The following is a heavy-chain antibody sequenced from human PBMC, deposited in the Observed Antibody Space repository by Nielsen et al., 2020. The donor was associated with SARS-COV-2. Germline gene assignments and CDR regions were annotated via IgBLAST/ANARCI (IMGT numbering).Heavy chain of an antibody. V-gene: IGHV3-33*01. Sequence: LSLTCAASGFTFSSYGMHWVRQAPGKGLEWVAVIWYDGSNKYYADSVKGRFTISRDNSKNTLYLQMNSLRAEDTAVYYCARAYYYDSSGPGPFDYWGQGTLVTVSS. CDR2: IWYDGSNK. D-gene: IGHD3-22*01. CDR3: ARAYYYDSSGPGPFDY. CDR1: GFTFSSYG. J-gene: IGHJ4*02.